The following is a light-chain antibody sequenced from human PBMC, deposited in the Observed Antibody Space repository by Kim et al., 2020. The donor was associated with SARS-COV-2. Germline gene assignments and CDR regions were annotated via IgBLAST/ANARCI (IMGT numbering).Light chain of an antibody. J-gene: IGLJ2*01. CDR1: RDINIDSHK. CDR3: MIWHNSAVV. V-gene: IGLV5-45*01. CDR2: YKSDSRN. Sequence: TSALNRDINIDSHKIYWYQQKPGSPPQFLLRYKSDSRNQQGSGVPSRFSGSKDGSANAGILVISGLQSEDEADYYCMIWHNSAVVFGGGTQLTVL.